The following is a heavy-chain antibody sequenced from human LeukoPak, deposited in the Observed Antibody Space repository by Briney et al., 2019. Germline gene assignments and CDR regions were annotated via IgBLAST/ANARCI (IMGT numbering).Heavy chain of an antibody. CDR3: ARVGGSSWYLGY. CDR2: INHSGST. CDR1: GGSISSYY. V-gene: IGHV4-34*01. D-gene: IGHD6-13*01. Sequence: PSETLSLTCTVSGGSISSYYWSWIRQPPRKGLEWIGEINHSGSTNYNPSLKSRVTISVDTSKNQFSLKLSSVTAADTAVYYCARVGGSSWYLGYWGQGTLVTASS. J-gene: IGHJ4*02.